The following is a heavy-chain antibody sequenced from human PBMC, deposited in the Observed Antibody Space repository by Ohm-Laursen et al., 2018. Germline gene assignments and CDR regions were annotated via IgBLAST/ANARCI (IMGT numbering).Heavy chain of an antibody. Sequence: ESLKISCKTSGYTFTYYRIGWVRQMPGKDLEWMGIINPGDSDTTYSPSFQGQVTISADKSISTAYLQWSSLKASDTAMYYCARDGQGFFSYWGQGTLVTVSS. J-gene: IGHJ4*02. CDR1: GYTFTYYR. V-gene: IGHV5-51*01. CDR3: ARDGQGFFSY. D-gene: IGHD2-8*01. CDR2: INPGDSDT.